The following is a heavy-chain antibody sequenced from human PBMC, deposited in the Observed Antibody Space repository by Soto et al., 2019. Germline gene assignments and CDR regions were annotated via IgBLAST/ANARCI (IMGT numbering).Heavy chain of an antibody. CDR3: ARQGSSWYPQRPGNWFDP. CDR2: IYYSGST. CDR1: GSSLSRSIYY. V-gene: IGHV4-39*01. Sequence: PSETLSPTCXDSGSSLSRSIYYWGWLRQHTAKRLEWIGSIYYSGSTYYNPSLKSRVTISVDTSKNQFSLKLSSVTAADTTVYYCARQGSSWYPQRPGNWFDPWGQGTLVTVSS. J-gene: IGHJ5*02. D-gene: IGHD6-13*01.